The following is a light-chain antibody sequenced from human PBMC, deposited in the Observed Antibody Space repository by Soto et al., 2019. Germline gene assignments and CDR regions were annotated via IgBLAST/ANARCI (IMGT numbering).Light chain of an antibody. CDR2: AAS. V-gene: IGKV1-27*01. Sequence: DIQMTQSPSSLSASVGDRVTITCRASQGITNYLAWYQQKPGKVPKLLIYAASTLQSGVPSRFSGSGSGTDFTLTISSLQPEDVATYYRQKYNSAPLACGQGTRLEIK. J-gene: IGKJ5*01. CDR1: QGITNY. CDR3: QKYNSAPLA.